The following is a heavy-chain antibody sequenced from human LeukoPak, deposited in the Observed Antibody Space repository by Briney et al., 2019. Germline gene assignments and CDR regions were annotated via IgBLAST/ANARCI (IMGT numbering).Heavy chain of an antibody. CDR3: TSSLPDPDY. Sequence: GGSLRLSCAASGFTFSSYSMSWVRQAPGKGLEWVSVIYTGDNTYYADSVKGRFTISRDNSKNTLYLQMNSLRAEDTAVYYCTSSLPDPDYWGQGTLVTVSS. CDR1: GFTFSSYS. V-gene: IGHV3-66*01. J-gene: IGHJ4*02. CDR2: IYTGDNT.